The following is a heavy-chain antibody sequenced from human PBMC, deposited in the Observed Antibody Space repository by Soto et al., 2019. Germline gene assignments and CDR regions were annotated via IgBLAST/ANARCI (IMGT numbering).Heavy chain of an antibody. Sequence: QVQLVESGGGVVQPGRSLRLSCAASGFTFSSYAMHWVRQALGKGLEWVAVISYDGSNKYYADSVKGRFTISRDNSKNTLYRQMNSLRAEDTAVYYCARNSAAFDIWGQGTMVTVSS. CDR1: GFTFSSYA. J-gene: IGHJ3*02. D-gene: IGHD2-15*01. CDR2: ISYDGSNK. V-gene: IGHV3-30-3*01. CDR3: ARNSAAFDI.